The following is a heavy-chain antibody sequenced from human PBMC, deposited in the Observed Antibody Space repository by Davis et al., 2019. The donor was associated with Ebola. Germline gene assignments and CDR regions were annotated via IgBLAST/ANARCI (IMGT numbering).Heavy chain of an antibody. D-gene: IGHD1-26*01. Sequence: GGSLRLSCAASGFTFDDYAMHWVRQAAGKGLEWVSGISWNSGSIGYADSVKGRFTISRDNAKNSLYLQMNSLRADDTAVYYCARASTWEILDYWGQGTLVTVSS. CDR2: ISWNSGSI. CDR3: ARASTWEILDY. CDR1: GFTFDDYA. J-gene: IGHJ4*02. V-gene: IGHV3-9*01.